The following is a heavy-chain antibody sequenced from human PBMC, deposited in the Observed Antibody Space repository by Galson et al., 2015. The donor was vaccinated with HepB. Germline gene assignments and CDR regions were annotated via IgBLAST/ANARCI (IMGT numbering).Heavy chain of an antibody. Sequence: SLRLSCAASGFTFSSYGMHWVRQAPGKGLEWVAVIWYDGSNKYYADSVKGRFTISRDNSKNTLYLQMNSLRAEDTAVYYCARGQYTSSWYGGNQEYGMDVCGPGTTVTVSS. CDR3: ARGQYTSSWYGGNQEYGMDV. CDR1: GFTFSSYG. D-gene: IGHD6-13*01. V-gene: IGHV3-33*01. CDR2: IWYDGSNK. J-gene: IGHJ6*02.